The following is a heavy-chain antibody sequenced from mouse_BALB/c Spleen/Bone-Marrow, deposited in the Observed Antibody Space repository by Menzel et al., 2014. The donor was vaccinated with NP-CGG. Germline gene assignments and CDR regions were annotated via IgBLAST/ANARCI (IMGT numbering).Heavy chain of an antibody. Sequence: EVHLVESGGGLVKPGGSLKLSCAASGFAFSSYDMSWVRQTPEKRLEWVAYISSGGGSTYYPDTVKGRFTISRDNAKNTLYLQMSSLKSEDTAMYYCAREVLREYFDYWGQGTPLTVSS. V-gene: IGHV5-12-1*01. D-gene: IGHD1-1*01. CDR2: ISSGGGST. CDR3: AREVLREYFDY. J-gene: IGHJ2*01. CDR1: GFAFSSYD.